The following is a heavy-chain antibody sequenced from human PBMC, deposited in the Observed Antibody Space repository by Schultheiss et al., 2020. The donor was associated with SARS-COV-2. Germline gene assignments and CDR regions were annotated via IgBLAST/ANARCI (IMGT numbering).Heavy chain of an antibody. CDR1: GFTFSSYE. D-gene: IGHD4-23*01. CDR2: ISSSGSTI. V-gene: IGHV3-48*03. Sequence: GGSLRLSCAASGFTFSSYEMNWVRQAPGKGLEWVSYISSSGSTIYYADSVKGRFTISRDNAKNSLYLQMNSLRAEDTAVYYCARVSGNARVYYYYYGMDVWGQGTTVTVS. CDR3: ARVSGNARVYYYYYGMDV. J-gene: IGHJ6*02.